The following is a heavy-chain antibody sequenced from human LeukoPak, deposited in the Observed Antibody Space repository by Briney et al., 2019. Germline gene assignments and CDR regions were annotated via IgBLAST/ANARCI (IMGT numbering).Heavy chain of an antibody. CDR2: IYHSGST. CDR3: ARDPWGYIAAAGTRDASDI. CDR1: GGSFSSSNW. V-gene: IGHV4-4*02. J-gene: IGHJ3*02. D-gene: IGHD6-13*01. Sequence: PSETLSLTCAVSGGSFSSSNWWSWVRQPPGKGLEWIGEIYHSGSTNYNPSLKSRVTISVDKSKNQFSLKLSSVTAADTAVYYCARDPWGYIAAAGTRDASDIWGQGTMVTVSS.